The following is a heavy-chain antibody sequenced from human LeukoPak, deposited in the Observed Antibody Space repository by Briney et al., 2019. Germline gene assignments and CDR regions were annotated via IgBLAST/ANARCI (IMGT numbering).Heavy chain of an antibody. D-gene: IGHD2-8*01. V-gene: IGHV3-48*03. Sequence: PGGSLRLSCAASGFTFSNYEMNWVRQAPGKGLEWVSYISGSGSTIYYADSVKGRFTISRDNAKNSLYLQMNSLRAEDTAVYYCARLAGTNGDYWGQGTLVTVSS. CDR1: GFTFSNYE. J-gene: IGHJ4*02. CDR3: ARLAGTNGDY. CDR2: ISGSGSTI.